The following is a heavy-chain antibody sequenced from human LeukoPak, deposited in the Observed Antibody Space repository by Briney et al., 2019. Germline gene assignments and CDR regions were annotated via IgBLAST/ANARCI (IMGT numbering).Heavy chain of an antibody. CDR3: ARDRWSYDPQGGFDC. D-gene: IGHD3-22*01. CDR1: GFTFSGYW. J-gene: IGHJ4*02. CDR2: IKQDGSER. V-gene: IGHV3-7*03. Sequence: GSLRLSCAASGFTFSGYWMSWVRQTPEKGLEWVANIKQDGSERYYVDSVKGRFTLSRDNAKNSLYLQMNSLRAEDTAVYYCARDRWSYDPQGGFDCWGQGTLVTVSS.